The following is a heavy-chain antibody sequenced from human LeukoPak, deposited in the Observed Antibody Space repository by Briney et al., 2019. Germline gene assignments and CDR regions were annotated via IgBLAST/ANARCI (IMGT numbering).Heavy chain of an antibody. CDR1: GYTFTSYD. V-gene: IGHV1-8*01. CDR3: ARRRIVVGWFDP. D-gene: IGHD3-22*01. CDR2: MNPNSGNT. J-gene: IGHJ5*02. Sequence: ASVKVSCKASGYTFTSYDINWVRQATGQGLEWMGWMNPNSGNTGYAQKFQGRVTMTRNTSISTAYMELSSLRSEDTAVHYCARRRIVVGWFDPWGQGTLVTVSS.